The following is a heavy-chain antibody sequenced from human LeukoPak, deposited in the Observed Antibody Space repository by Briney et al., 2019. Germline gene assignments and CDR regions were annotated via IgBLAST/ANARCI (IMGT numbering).Heavy chain of an antibody. CDR2: ISGSGGST. J-gene: IGHJ4*02. V-gene: IGHV3-23*01. CDR1: GFTFSSYA. Sequence: PGGSLRLSCAASGFTFSSYAMSWVRQAPGKGLEWVSTISGSGGSTYYADSVKGRFTISRDNSKNTLYLQMNSLRAEDTAVYYCAKEFHSSSWYAPSFDYWGQGTLVTVSS. CDR3: AKEFHSSSWYAPSFDY. D-gene: IGHD6-13*01.